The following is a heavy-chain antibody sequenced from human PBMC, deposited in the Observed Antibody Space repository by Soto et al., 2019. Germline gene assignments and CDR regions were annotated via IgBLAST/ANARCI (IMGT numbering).Heavy chain of an antibody. D-gene: IGHD6-19*01. J-gene: IGHJ4*02. CDR2: LVTLYGSA. Sequence: SVKVSCKASGGTFSSYAIHWVRQAPGQGLEWVGGLVTLYGSANSAQKFQGRVTFTADVATSTSYMVLRCLTSEDTAVYYCVGAPSAGWYSAFDSWGQGTLVTVSS. V-gene: IGHV1-69*13. CDR3: VGAPSAGWYSAFDS. CDR1: GGTFSSYA.